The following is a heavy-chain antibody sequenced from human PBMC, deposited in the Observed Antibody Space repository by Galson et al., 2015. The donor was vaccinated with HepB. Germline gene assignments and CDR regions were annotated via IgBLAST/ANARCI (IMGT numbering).Heavy chain of an antibody. D-gene: IGHD3-9*01. V-gene: IGHV3-23*01. J-gene: IGHJ5*02. CDR1: GFTFSNYA. CDR3: AKLRYFDWLPRNNWFDP. Sequence: SPRLPCGASGFTFSNYAMSWVRKAPGKGLEWVSAISGGGGSTYHADSVKGRFTVSRDNSKNTLYLQMNSLRAEDTAVYYCAKLRYFDWLPRNNWFDPWGQGTLVTVSS. CDR2: ISGGGGST.